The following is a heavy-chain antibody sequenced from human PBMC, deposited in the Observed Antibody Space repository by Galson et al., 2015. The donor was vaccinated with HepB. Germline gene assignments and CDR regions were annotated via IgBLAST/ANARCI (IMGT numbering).Heavy chain of an antibody. CDR3: ASPSEAGYYYYGMDV. D-gene: IGHD6-19*01. CDR2: ISYDGSNK. V-gene: IGHV3-30-3*01. J-gene: IGHJ6*02. CDR1: GFTFSSYA. Sequence: SLRLSCAASGFTFSSYAMHWVRQAPGKGLEWAAVISYDGSNKYYADSVKGRFTISRDNPKNTLYLQMNSLRAEDTAVYYCASPSEAGYYYYGMDVWGQGTTVTVSS.